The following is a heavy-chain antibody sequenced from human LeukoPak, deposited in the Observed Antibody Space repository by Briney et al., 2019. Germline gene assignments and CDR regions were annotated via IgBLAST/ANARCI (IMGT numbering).Heavy chain of an antibody. CDR3: ARSSTMIVVVRRYYFDY. D-gene: IGHD3-22*01. CDR2: INHSGST. V-gene: IGHV4-34*01. J-gene: IGHJ4*02. CDR1: GRSFSGYY. Sequence: PSETLPLTCAVYGRSFSGYYWSWIRQPPGKGLEWIGEINHSGSTNYNPSLKSRVTISVDTSKNQFSLKLSSVTAADTAVYYCARSSTMIVVVRRYYFDYWGQGTLVTVSS.